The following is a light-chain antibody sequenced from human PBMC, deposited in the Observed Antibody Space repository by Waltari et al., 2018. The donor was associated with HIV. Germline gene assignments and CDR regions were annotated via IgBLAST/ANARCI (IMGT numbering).Light chain of an antibody. Sequence: SYDLTQTLSVSVALGQTATITCGGTKIGSKSVHWYQQKSGQVPVLVIYKNSNRPSGIPERFSGSNSGTTATPAITGVQAGDEADYYCQVWDSSALYVFGPGTKVTV. V-gene: IGLV3-9*01. CDR2: KNS. CDR1: KIGSKS. J-gene: IGLJ1*01. CDR3: QVWDSSALYV.